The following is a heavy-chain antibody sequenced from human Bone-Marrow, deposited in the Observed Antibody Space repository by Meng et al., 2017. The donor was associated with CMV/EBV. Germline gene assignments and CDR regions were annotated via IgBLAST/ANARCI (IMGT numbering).Heavy chain of an antibody. J-gene: IGHJ3*02. V-gene: IGHV3-30*02. D-gene: IGHD3-16*01. CDR3: AKDVYLTWGFDI. CDR2: IRYDGSNK. CDR1: GFTFSSYG. Sequence: GESLKISCAASGFTFSSYGMHWVRQAPGKGLEWVAFIRYDGSNKYYADSVKGRFTISRDNSKNTLYLQMNSLRAEDTAVYYCAKDVYLTWGFDIWGQGTMVTGSS.